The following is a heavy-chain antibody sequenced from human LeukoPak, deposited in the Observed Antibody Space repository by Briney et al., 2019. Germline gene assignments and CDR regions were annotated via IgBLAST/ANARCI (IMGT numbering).Heavy chain of an antibody. D-gene: IGHD3-3*02. CDR1: GFTFSDYY. J-gene: IGHJ5*02. CDR2: IKEDGSEK. CDR3: AKSGSSVFWS. V-gene: IGHV3-7*03. Sequence: PGGSLRLSCAASGFTFSDYYMSWIRQAPGKGLEWVANIKEDGSEKYYVDSVKGRFTVSRDNVKNSLFLQMNSLRVDATAVYYCAKSGSSVFWSWGQGTLVTVSS.